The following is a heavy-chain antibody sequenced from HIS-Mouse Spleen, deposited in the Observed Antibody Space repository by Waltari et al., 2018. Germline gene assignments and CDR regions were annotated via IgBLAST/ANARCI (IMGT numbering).Heavy chain of an antibody. CDR3: AREIPYSSSWYDWYFDL. Sequence: QLQLQESGPGLVKPSETLSLTCTVPGGSIRSSSYYWGWIRQPPGKGLGWIGSIYYSGSTYYNPSLKSRVTISVDTSKNQFSLKLSSVTAADTAVYYCAREIPYSSSWYDWYFDLWGRGTLVTVSS. D-gene: IGHD6-13*01. J-gene: IGHJ2*01. CDR2: IYYSGST. V-gene: IGHV4-39*07. CDR1: GGSIRSSSYY.